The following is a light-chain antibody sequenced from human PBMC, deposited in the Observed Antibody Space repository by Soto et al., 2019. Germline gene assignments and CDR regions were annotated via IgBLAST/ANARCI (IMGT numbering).Light chain of an antibody. CDR1: QYINTR. CDR2: QTS. CDR3: QQYGSSRT. Sequence: EIVLTQSPATLSSFPGDRVTLSCRASQYINTRLAWYQHRPGQAPRLLIYQTSLRAAGIPARFSGSGSGTEFTLTISSLQSEDFAVYYCQQYGSSRTFGQGTKVDIK. V-gene: IGKV3-15*01. J-gene: IGKJ1*01.